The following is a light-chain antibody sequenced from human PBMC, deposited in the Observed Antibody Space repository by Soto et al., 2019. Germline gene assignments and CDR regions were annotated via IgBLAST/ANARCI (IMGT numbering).Light chain of an antibody. CDR2: QDT. CDR3: RTWDSGVV. Sequence: SYELSQPPSVSVSPGQTATITCSGDELGAKYVSWYQQRPGQSPVLVISQDTQRPSGIPERFSGSNSGDTATLTISGTQSLDEADYYCRTWDSGVVFGGGTKLTV. J-gene: IGLJ2*01. V-gene: IGLV3-1*01. CDR1: ELGAKY.